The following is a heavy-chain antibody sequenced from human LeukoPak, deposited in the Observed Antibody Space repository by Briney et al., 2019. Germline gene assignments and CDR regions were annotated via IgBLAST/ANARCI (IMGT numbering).Heavy chain of an antibody. V-gene: IGHV3-11*01. CDR2: ISSSGSTI. Sequence: GGSLRLSCAASGFTFSDYYMSWVRQAPGKGLEWGSYISSSGSTIYYADSVKGRFTISRDNAKNSLYLQMNSLRAEDTPVYYSARGVIGVDDFWSGYDSYYYMDVWGKGTTVTVSS. CDR1: GFTFSDYY. D-gene: IGHD3-3*01. CDR3: ARGVIGVDDFWSGYDSYYYMDV. J-gene: IGHJ6*03.